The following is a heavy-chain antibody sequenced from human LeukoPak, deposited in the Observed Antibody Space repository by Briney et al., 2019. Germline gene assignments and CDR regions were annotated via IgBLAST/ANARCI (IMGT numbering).Heavy chain of an antibody. CDR2: VNPNDGGA. Sequence: ASVKVSCKASGYTFATYYMHWVRQAPGQGLEWMGIVNPNDGGATYAQKFQGRVTMTRDTSTSTAYMELSSLRSDDTAVYYCGRCQGDGKGWYFDVWGRGSLVT. CDR1: GYTFATYY. CDR3: GRCQGDGKGWYFDV. D-gene: IGHD2-15*01. J-gene: IGHJ2*01. V-gene: IGHV1-46*03.